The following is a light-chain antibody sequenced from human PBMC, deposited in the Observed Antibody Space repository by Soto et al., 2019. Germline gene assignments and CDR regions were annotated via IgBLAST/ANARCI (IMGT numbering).Light chain of an antibody. J-gene: IGKJ1*01. CDR2: GAS. CDR1: QSVSTSY. Sequence: EIVLTQSPGTLSLSPGERATLSCRASQSVSTSYLAWYQQKPGQAPRLLIYGASSRATGIPDRFSGSGSGTDFTLTINRLEPEDFAVYYCQQHGSSSWTFGQGTKVAIK. V-gene: IGKV3-20*01. CDR3: QQHGSSSWT.